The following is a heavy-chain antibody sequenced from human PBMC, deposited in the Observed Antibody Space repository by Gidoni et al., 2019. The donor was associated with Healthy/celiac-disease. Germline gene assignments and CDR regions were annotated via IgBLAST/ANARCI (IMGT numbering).Heavy chain of an antibody. CDR1: GGSISSYY. D-gene: IGHD3-10*01. V-gene: IGHV4-59*01. Sequence: QVQLQESGPGLVKPSETLSLTCTVSGGSISSYYWSWIRQPPGKGLEWIGYIYYSGSTNYNPSLKSRVTISVDTSKNQFSLKLSSVTAADTAVYYCARGRVLWFGESYTYFDYWGQGTLVTVSS. CDR3: ARGRVLWFGESYTYFDY. J-gene: IGHJ4*02. CDR2: IYYSGST.